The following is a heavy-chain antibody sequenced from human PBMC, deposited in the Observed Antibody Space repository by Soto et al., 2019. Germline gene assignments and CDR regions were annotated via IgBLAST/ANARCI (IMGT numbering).Heavy chain of an antibody. Sequence: QVQLQESGPGLVKPSETLSLTCTVSGGSISDYYWSWFRQAPGKGLDWIGYVYYSGSTNYNPSLQSRVPMSEDTSKNHFPLKLSPVPAADTAVYYCARQAIDWGRGTLVTVSS. CDR1: GGSISDYY. CDR2: VYYSGST. V-gene: IGHV4-59*08. J-gene: IGHJ4*02. CDR3: ARQAID.